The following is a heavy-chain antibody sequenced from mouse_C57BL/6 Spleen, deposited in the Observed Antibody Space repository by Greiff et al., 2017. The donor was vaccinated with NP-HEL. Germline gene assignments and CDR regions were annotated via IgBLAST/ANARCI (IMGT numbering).Heavy chain of an antibody. CDR3: ARSRDYYGSSYVQFDY. J-gene: IGHJ2*01. D-gene: IGHD1-1*01. V-gene: IGHV1-85*01. CDR1: GYTFTSYD. CDR2: IYPRDGST. Sequence: QVHVKQSGPELVKPGASVKLSCKASGYTFTSYDINWVKQRPGQGLEWIGWIYPRDGSTKYNEKFKGKATLTVDTSSSTAYMELHSLTSEDSAVYFCARSRDYYGSSYVQFDYWGQGTTLTVSS.